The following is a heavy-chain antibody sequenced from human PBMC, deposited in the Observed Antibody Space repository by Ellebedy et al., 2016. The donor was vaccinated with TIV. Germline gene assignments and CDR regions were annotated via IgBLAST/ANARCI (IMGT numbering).Heavy chain of an antibody. CDR1: GFTFSSYW. D-gene: IGHD5-18*01. CDR2: IKQDGSEK. J-gene: IGHJ3*02. Sequence: GGSLRLSCAASGFTFSSYWMSWVRQAPGKGLEWVANIKQDGSEKYYVYSVKGRFTISRDNAKNSLYLQMNSPRAEDTAVYYCARTLQRGYSYADDAFDIWGQGTMVTVSS. V-gene: IGHV3-7*04. CDR3: ARTLQRGYSYADDAFDI.